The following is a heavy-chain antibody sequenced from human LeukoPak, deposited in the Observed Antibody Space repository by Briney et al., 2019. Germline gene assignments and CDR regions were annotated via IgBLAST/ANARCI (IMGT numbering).Heavy chain of an antibody. CDR3: ARVRNMVRGVIRRSDYYYGMDV. D-gene: IGHD3-10*01. Sequence: ASVKVSCKASGYTFTGYYMHWVRQAPGQGLECMGWINPNSGGTNYAQKFQGRVTMTRDTSISTAYMELSRLRSDDTAVYYCARVRNMVRGVIRRSDYYYGMDVWGQGTTVTVSS. J-gene: IGHJ6*02. CDR2: INPNSGGT. V-gene: IGHV1-2*02. CDR1: GYTFTGYY.